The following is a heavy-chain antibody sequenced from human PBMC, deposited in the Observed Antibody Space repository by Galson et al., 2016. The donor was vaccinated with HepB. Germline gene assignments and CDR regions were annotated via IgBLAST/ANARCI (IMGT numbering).Heavy chain of an antibody. CDR3: EGFPDPLDI. V-gene: IGHV3-23*01. CDR1: GFTFSIYA. Sequence: SLRLSCAASGFTFSIYAMSWVRQAPGKGLEWVSAIFSFDATFYRDSVKGRFTIFRDTSRNTLYLQMDNLRADDTAIYYCEGFPDPLDIWGLGTMVTVS. CDR2: IFSFDAT. J-gene: IGHJ3*02.